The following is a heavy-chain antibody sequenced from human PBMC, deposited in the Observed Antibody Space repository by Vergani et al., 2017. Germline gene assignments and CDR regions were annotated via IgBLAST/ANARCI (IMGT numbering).Heavy chain of an antibody. CDR2: IYHSGST. J-gene: IGHJ6*02. D-gene: IGHD3-10*01. CDR1: GGSLIRSNW. V-gene: IGHV4-4*03. Sequence: QVQLQESGPGLVKPPGTLSLTRAVSGGSLIRSNWWSWVRQPPGKGLEWIGEIYHSGSTNYNPSLTSRVTRSVDKSKNQFSLKLSSVTAADTAVNYCARDRILLRGAGGMDGWGQGSTVTVSS. CDR3: ARDRILLRGAGGMDG.